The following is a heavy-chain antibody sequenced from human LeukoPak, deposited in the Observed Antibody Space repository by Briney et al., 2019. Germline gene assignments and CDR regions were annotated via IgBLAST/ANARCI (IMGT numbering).Heavy chain of an antibody. CDR1: GFTFSTFA. CDR3: AKAYSGYSDAFDI. CDR2: IYDSGGRT. V-gene: IGHV3-23*01. D-gene: IGHD5-12*01. Sequence: GGSLRLSCAASGFTFSTFAMSWVRQTPRKGLEWVSTIYDSGGRTSYADSVKGRFTISRDNSKNTLYLQMNSLRAEDTAVYYCAKAYSGYSDAFDIWGQGTMVTVSS. J-gene: IGHJ3*02.